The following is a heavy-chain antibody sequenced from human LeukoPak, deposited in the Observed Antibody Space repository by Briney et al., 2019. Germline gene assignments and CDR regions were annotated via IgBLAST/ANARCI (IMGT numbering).Heavy chain of an antibody. CDR2: ISSSGSTI. V-gene: IGHV3-48*03. CDR1: GFTFSSYE. D-gene: IGHD3-10*01. Sequence: GGSLRLSCAASGFTFSSYEMNWVRQAPGKGLEWVSYISSSGSTIYYADSVKGRFTISRDNAKNSLYLQMSSLRVDDTAIYYCAREILLSFGEPTDYWGQGTLVTVSS. J-gene: IGHJ4*02. CDR3: AREILLSFGEPTDY.